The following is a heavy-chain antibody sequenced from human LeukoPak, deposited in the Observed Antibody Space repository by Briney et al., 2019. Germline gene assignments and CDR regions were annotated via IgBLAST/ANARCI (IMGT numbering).Heavy chain of an antibody. V-gene: IGHV3-23*01. CDR2: ISGSGGST. CDR1: GFTFSSYA. CDR3: AKSPGSITMIVVARPFDY. Sequence: GGSLRLSCAASGFTFSSYAMSWVRQAPGKGLEWVSAISGSGGSTYYADSVKGRFTISRDNSKNTLYLQMNSLRAGDTAVYYCAKSPGSITMIVVARPFDYWGQGTLVTVSS. D-gene: IGHD3-22*01. J-gene: IGHJ4*02.